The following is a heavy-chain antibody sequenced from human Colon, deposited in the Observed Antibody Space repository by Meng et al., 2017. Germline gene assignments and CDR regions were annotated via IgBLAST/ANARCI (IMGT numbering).Heavy chain of an antibody. D-gene: IGHD2/OR15-2a*01. CDR1: GASSSGNNW. J-gene: IGHJ5*02. CDR3: ARRNINIWFDP. CDR2: IFHSGTS. V-gene: IGHV4-4*02. Sequence: RLEGGGRWLMKPSTPLSLSSAFCGASSSGNNWWSWVRQTPGKGLEWIGEIFHSGTSNYNPSLKSRVTISVDKSKNQFSLRLSSVTAADTAVYYCARRNINIWFDPWGQGILVTVSS.